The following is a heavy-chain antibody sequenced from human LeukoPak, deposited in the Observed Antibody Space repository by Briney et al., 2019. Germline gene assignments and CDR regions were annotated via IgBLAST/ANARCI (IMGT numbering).Heavy chain of an antibody. Sequence: GESLKISCKVSGYWFISYWIGWVRQMPGKGLEWLGIIYPGDSDTRYSPSFQGQVTISADKSISTAYLQWSSLKASDTAMYYCARSNIESDDSRVLDYWGQGTLVTVSS. J-gene: IGHJ4*02. CDR1: GYWFISYW. CDR3: ARSNIESDDSRVLDY. D-gene: IGHD3-22*01. V-gene: IGHV5-51*01. CDR2: IYPGDSDT.